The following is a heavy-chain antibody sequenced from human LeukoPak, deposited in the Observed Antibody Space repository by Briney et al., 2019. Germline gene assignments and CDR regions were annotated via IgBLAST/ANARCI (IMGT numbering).Heavy chain of an antibody. V-gene: IGHV1-69*04. CDR1: GDTFSSYA. Sequence: ASVKVSCKASGDTFSSYAISWVRQAPGQGLEWMGRIIPILGIANYAQKFQGRVTITADKSTSTAYMELSSLRSEDTAVYYCARDVNYYDSSGYLDYWGQGTLVTVSS. CDR2: IIPILGIA. D-gene: IGHD3-22*01. CDR3: ARDVNYYDSSGYLDY. J-gene: IGHJ4*02.